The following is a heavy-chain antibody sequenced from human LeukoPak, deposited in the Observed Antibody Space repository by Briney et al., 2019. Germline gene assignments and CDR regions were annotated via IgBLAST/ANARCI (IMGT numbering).Heavy chain of an antibody. D-gene: IGHD3-22*01. Sequence: SETLSLTCIVSGGSISSSNYYWGWIRQSPGKGLEWIGSIYSRGSTYYNPSLKSRVIVSSDMSKNQFSLMLNSVTAADTAVYYCTRGSIAYYYMDVWGKGTTVTISS. CDR1: GGSISSSNYY. J-gene: IGHJ6*03. V-gene: IGHV4-39*07. CDR2: IYSRGST. CDR3: TRGSIAYYYMDV.